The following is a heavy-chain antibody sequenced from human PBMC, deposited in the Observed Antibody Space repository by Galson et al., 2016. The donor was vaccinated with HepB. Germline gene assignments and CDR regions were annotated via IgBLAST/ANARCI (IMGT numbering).Heavy chain of an antibody. V-gene: IGHV3-23*01. CDR1: GFTFSTNA. J-gene: IGHJ4*02. CDR2: ISGSGGVT. D-gene: IGHD1-26*01. CDR3: ARDRGIVGPIHGYYFDY. Sequence: SLRLSCAASGFTFSTNAMSWVRQAPGKGLEWVAIISGSGGVTYYGDSVKGRLTISRDNAKNSLYLQMNSLRADDTAVYYCARDRGIVGPIHGYYFDYWGQGTLVAVSS.